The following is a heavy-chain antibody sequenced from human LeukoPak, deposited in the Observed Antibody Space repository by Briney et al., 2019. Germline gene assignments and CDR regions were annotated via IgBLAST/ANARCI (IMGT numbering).Heavy chain of an antibody. J-gene: IGHJ6*04. Sequence: GESLQISCKTSGYTFTSHWIGWVRQMPGKGVAWMGIVYSGDSDTRYSPSFQGQVTISADKSISTAYLQWSSLRASDNAMYYCARQRIRGVSYMDVWGKGTMVTVSS. CDR2: VYSGDSDT. D-gene: IGHD3-10*01. V-gene: IGHV5-51*01. CDR3: ARQRIRGVSYMDV. CDR1: GYTFTSHW.